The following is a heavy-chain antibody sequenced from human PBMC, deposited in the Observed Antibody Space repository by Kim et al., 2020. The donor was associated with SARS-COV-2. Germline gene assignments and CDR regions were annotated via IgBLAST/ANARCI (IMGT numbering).Heavy chain of an antibody. Sequence: SETLSITCSVSGGSITSGDYLWGWVRRPPGKGLEWNGYTSYKGSAFYNPPLKSRVTISVDTSKNHFSLNMNSASAADAAIYYSARLDYGNSPTYFDSWG. V-gene: IGHV4-30-4*01. CDR2: TSYKGSA. J-gene: IGHJ4*01. CDR3: ARLDYGNSPTYFDS. CDR1: GGSITSGDYL. D-gene: IGHD4-17*01.